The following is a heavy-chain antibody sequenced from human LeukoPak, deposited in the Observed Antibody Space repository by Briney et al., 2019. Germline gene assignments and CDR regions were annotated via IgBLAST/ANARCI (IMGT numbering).Heavy chain of an antibody. CDR2: INPNSGGT. V-gene: IGHV1-2*02. J-gene: IGHJ4*02. CDR1: GYSFTNYY. CDR3: ARDLGWELVLDQ. Sequence: ASVKVSCKTSGYSFTNYYTHWVRQAPGQGLEWMGWINPNSGGTNYARKFQGRVTLTRDTSIRTTYMELSSLRSDDTAVYFCARDLGWELVLDQWGQGTLVTVSS. D-gene: IGHD1-26*01.